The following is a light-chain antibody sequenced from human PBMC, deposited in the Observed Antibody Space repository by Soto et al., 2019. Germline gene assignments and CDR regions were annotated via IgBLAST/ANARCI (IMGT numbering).Light chain of an antibody. J-gene: IGKJ1*01. CDR1: QSVSNN. CDR2: GAS. CDR3: QQYNDWPTT. Sequence: EIVMTQSPAILSVSPGDRATLSCRAGQSVSNNLAWYQQKPGQTPRLVIYGASTRATGIPARFSGSGSGTEFTLTITSLQSEDFAVYYCQQYNDWPTTFGQGTKVDIK. V-gene: IGKV3-15*01.